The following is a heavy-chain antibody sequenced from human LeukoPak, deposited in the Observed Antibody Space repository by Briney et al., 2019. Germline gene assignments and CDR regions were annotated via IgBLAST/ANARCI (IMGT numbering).Heavy chain of an antibody. CDR3: ARAFNDFWSGHHRR. V-gene: IGHV1-69*13. J-gene: IGHJ4*02. Sequence: ASVKVSCKASGGTFSSYAISWVRQAPGQGLERMGGIIPIFGTANYAQKFQGRVTITADESTSTAYMELSSLRSEDTAVYYCARAFNDFWSGHHRRWGQGTLDTVSS. D-gene: IGHD3-3*01. CDR1: GGTFSSYA. CDR2: IIPIFGTA.